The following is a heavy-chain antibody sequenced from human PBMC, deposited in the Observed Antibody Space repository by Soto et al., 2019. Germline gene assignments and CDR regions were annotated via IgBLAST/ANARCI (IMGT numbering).Heavy chain of an antibody. V-gene: IGHV3-30-3*01. CDR2: ISADGSSQ. CDR1: GFTFSRSP. Sequence: QVQLVESGGGEVQPGTSLRLSCAASGFTFSRSPMHWVRQAPGKGLDWVGLISADGSSQHYADSVRGRFIISRDNFRNTMSLQMDRLKPGDTAVYYCARPVVAGTPDYWGQGALVSVSS. D-gene: IGHD2-15*01. CDR3: ARPVVAGTPDY. J-gene: IGHJ4*02.